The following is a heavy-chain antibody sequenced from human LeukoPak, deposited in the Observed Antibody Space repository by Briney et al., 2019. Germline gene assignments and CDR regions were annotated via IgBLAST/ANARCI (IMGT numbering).Heavy chain of an antibody. CDR1: GGSISSYY. V-gene: IGHV4-4*07. Sequence: SETLSLNCTVSGGSISSYYWSWIRQPAGKGLEWIGHIYTSGSTNYNPSLKSRVTMSVDTSKNQFSLKLSSVTAADTAVYYWAREVTYGGVVVISPIFDYWGQGTLVTVSS. CDR2: IYTSGST. J-gene: IGHJ4*02. D-gene: IGHD3-16*02. CDR3: AREVTYGGVVVISPIFDY.